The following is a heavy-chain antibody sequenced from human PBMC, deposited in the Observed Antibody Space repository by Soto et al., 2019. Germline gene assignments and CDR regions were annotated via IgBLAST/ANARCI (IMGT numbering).Heavy chain of an antibody. D-gene: IGHD3-3*01. CDR2: ISWDGGST. Sequence: GWSLRLSCASSVFTFDDYTMHWVRQAPGKGLEWVSLISWDGGSTYYADSVKGRFTISRDNSKNSLYLQMNSLRTEDTALYYCAKDSSPHRVPYYDFWSGFDYWGQGTLVTVSS. V-gene: IGHV3-43*01. J-gene: IGHJ4*02. CDR3: AKDSSPHRVPYYDFWSGFDY. CDR1: VFTFDDYT.